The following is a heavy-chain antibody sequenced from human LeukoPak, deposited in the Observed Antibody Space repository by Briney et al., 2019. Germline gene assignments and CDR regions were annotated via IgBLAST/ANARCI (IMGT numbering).Heavy chain of an antibody. CDR1: GYTFTSYG. CDR2: ISAYNGNT. Sequence: GASVKVSCKASGYTFTSYGISWVRQAPGQGPEWMGWISAYNGNTNYAQKLQGRVTMTTDTSTSTAYMELRSLRSDDTAVYYCARDYIADDSSGYYYSWFDPWGQGTLVTVSS. J-gene: IGHJ5*02. D-gene: IGHD3-22*01. CDR3: ARDYIADDSSGYYYSWFDP. V-gene: IGHV1-18*01.